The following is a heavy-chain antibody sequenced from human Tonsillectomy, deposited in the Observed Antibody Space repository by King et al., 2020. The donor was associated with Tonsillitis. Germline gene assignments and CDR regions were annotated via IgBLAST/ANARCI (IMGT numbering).Heavy chain of an antibody. CDR1: GGSISSSSYY. D-gene: IGHD6-19*01. Sequence: QLQESGPGLVKPSETLSLTCTVSGGSISSSSYYWGWIRQPPGKGLEWIGSLYYSGSTYYNPSLKSRVTISVDTSKNQFSLKLSSVTAADTAVYYCARHVMAVAGTNFDYWGQGTLVTVSS. V-gene: IGHV4-39*01. J-gene: IGHJ4*02. CDR3: ARHVMAVAGTNFDY. CDR2: LYYSGST.